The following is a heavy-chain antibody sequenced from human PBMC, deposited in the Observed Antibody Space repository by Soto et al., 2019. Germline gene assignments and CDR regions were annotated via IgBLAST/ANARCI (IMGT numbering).Heavy chain of an antibody. CDR2: IKSKAAGGTT. Sequence: GGSLRLSCAASGFTLSNAWMSWVRQAPGKGLEWVGRIKSKAAGGTTDYAAPVKGRFTISRDDSKNTLYLKMNSLKNEDTAVYYCTTDFARQASFDYWGQGTLVTVSS. CDR3: TTDFARQASFDY. J-gene: IGHJ4*02. V-gene: IGHV3-15*01. CDR1: GFTLSNAW. D-gene: IGHD3-3*01.